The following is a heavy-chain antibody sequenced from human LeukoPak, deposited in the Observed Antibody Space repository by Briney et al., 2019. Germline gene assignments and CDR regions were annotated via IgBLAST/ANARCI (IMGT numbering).Heavy chain of an antibody. D-gene: IGHD3-3*01. J-gene: IGHJ4*02. Sequence: GGSLRLSCAASGFIFSDYAMNWVRQAQGKGLEWISYISSTTTTIYYADSVKGRFTISRDNAKNSLFLQMNSLRAEDTAVYYCASGYDFSSGSKRGFDNWGQGTRVTVSS. V-gene: IGHV3-48*01. CDR1: GFIFSDYA. CDR3: ASGYDFSSGSKRGFDN. CDR2: ISSTTTTI.